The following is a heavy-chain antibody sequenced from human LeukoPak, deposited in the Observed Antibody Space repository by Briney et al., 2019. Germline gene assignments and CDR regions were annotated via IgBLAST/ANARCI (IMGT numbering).Heavy chain of an antibody. V-gene: IGHV3-30*02. CDR3: AKDNPVCDY. D-gene: IGHD3-16*01. CDR2: IRNDGSNK. J-gene: IGHJ4*02. CDR1: GFTFSSYG. Sequence: GGSLRLSCAASGFTFSSYGMHWVRQAPGKGLEWVAFIRNDGSNKYYADSMKGRFTISRDDSKNTLYLQMHSLTSDDTALYYCAKDNPVCDYWGQGTLVTVSS.